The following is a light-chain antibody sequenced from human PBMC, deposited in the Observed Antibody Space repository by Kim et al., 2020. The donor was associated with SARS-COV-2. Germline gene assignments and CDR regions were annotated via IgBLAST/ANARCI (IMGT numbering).Light chain of an antibody. CDR3: QQYGNSYT. Sequence: EIVLTQSPGTLSLSPGERATLSCRASQSVTSTSLAWYQQKPGQAPRLLIYDTSSRATGIPDRFSGSGSGTDFTLTISRLEPEDFAVYYCQQYGNSYTFGQGTNLEIK. V-gene: IGKV3-20*01. CDR2: DTS. J-gene: IGKJ2*01. CDR1: QSVTSTS.